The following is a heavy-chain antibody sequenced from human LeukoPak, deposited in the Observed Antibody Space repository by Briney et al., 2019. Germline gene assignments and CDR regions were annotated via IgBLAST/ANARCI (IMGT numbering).Heavy chain of an antibody. CDR1: GFTFSSYG. Sequence: GGSLRLSCAASGFTFSSYGMHWVRQAPGKGLEWVAFIRYDGSNKYYADSVRGRFTISRDNSKNTLYLQMNSLRAEDTAVYYCAKGLGSIAARRGDFDYWGQGTLVTVSS. CDR3: AKGLGSIAARRGDFDY. D-gene: IGHD6-6*01. V-gene: IGHV3-30*02. J-gene: IGHJ4*02. CDR2: IRYDGSNK.